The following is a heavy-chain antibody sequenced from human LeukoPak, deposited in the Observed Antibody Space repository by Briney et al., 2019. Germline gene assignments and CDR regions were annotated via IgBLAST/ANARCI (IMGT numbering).Heavy chain of an antibody. CDR2: IYHSGST. Sequence: NTSETLSLTCAVYGGSFSGYYWSWIRQPPGKGLEWIGSIYHSGSTNYNPSLKSRVTISVDTSKNKFSLKLSSVTAADTAVYYCARTTEAHSWRTRYYDYYMDVWGKGTTVTVSS. D-gene: IGHD6-13*01. J-gene: IGHJ6*03. CDR1: GGSFSGYY. CDR3: ARTTEAHSWRTRYYDYYMDV. V-gene: IGHV4-34*01.